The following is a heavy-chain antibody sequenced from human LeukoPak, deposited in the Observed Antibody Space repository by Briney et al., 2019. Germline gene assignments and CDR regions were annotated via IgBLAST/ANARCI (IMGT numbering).Heavy chain of an antibody. J-gene: IGHJ5*02. CDR1: GGSISSSTYY. CDR2: IYYSGST. Sequence: PSETLSLTCTVSGGSISSSTYYWGWIRQPPGKGLEWIANIYYSGSTYYNPSLKSRVTISVDTSKNQFSLKLSSVTATDTAVYYCARHGGLGPRSWFDPWGQGTLVTVSS. D-gene: IGHD3-16*01. CDR3: ARHGGLGPRSWFDP. V-gene: IGHV4-39*01.